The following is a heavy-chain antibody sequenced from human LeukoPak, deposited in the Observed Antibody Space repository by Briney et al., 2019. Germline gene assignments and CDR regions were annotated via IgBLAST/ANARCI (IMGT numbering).Heavy chain of an antibody. J-gene: IGHJ4*02. D-gene: IGHD3-9*01. V-gene: IGHV3-23*01. CDR1: GFTFSSYA. Sequence: PGGSLTLSCAASGFTFSSYAMSWIRQAPGKGLEWVSSISGSGGSNYYPDSVKGRFTISRDNSKTTLYLQMHSLRAEDTAVYYCAKDYLPFGIFSNWGQGTLVTVSS. CDR2: ISGSGGSN. CDR3: AKDYLPFGIFSN.